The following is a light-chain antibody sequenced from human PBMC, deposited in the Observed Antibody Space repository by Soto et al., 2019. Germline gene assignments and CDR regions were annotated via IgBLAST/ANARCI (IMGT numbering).Light chain of an antibody. CDR2: DAS. V-gene: IGKV3-11*01. Sequence: EILLTQSPATLSLSPEERATLSCRASQTISSSLAWYQQKPGQSPRLLIYDASNRASGVPPRFSGSGSGTDFTLSISSIEPEDFAVYYCQQRSNWPLITFGQGTRLEI. CDR3: QQRSNWPLIT. CDR1: QTISSS. J-gene: IGKJ5*01.